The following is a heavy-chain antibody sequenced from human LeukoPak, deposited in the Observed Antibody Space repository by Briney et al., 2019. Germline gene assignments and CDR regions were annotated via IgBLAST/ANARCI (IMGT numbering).Heavy chain of an antibody. CDR1: GFTVSSNY. CDR3: ARGGSYYPAHFDY. V-gene: IGHV3-66*01. Sequence: GGSLRLSCAASGFTVSSNYMSWVRQAPGKGLEWVSVIYSGGSTYYADSVKGRFTISRDNSKNTLYLQMNSLRAEDTAVYYCARGGSYYPAHFDYWGQGTLVTVSS. CDR2: IYSGGST. D-gene: IGHD1-26*01. J-gene: IGHJ4*02.